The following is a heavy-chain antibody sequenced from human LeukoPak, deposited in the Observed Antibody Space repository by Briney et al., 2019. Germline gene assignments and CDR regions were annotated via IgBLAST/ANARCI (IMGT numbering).Heavy chain of an antibody. CDR1: GFTFSSYG. CDR2: IRYDGSKK. D-gene: IGHD4-23*01. CDR3: SSGNSHAFDI. J-gene: IGHJ3*02. V-gene: IGHV3-30*02. Sequence: GGSLRLSCAASGFTFSSYGMHWVRQAPGKGLEWVAFIRYDGSKKYYADSVKGRFTISRDNAKNTLYLQMNNLRAEDTAVYYCSSGNSHAFDIWGQGTMVTVSS.